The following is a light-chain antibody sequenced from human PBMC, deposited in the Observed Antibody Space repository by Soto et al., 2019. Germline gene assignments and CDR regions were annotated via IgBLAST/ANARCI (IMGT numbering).Light chain of an antibody. V-gene: IGLV2-8*01. CDR1: SSDVGGYNY. CDR2: EVS. J-gene: IGLJ1*01. Sequence: QSALTQPASVSGSPGQSITISCTGTSSDVGGYNYVSWYQQHPGKAPKLMIYEVSKRPSGVPDRFSGSKSGNTASLTISGLQAEDEADYYCCSYGGTFYVFGTGTKVTVL. CDR3: CSYGGTFYV.